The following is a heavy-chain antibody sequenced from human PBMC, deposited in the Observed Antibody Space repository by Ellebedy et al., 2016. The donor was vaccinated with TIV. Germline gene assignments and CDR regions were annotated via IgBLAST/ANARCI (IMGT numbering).Heavy chain of an antibody. Sequence: PGGSLRLSCAASGFTFSSYAMSWVRQAPGKGLEWVSGISGSGGSTYYADSVKGRFTISRDNSKNTLYLQMNSLRAEDTAVYYCAKDYFYDSSGGYFDYWGQGTLVTVSS. CDR2: ISGSGGST. V-gene: IGHV3-23*01. CDR3: AKDYFYDSSGGYFDY. D-gene: IGHD3-22*01. CDR1: GFTFSSYA. J-gene: IGHJ4*02.